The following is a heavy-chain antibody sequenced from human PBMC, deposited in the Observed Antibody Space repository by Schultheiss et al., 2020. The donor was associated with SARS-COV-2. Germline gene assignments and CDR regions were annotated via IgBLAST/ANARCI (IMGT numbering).Heavy chain of an antibody. V-gene: IGHV4-59*01. CDR3: ARERARGYYYGMDV. Sequence: SETLSLTCTVSGGSISSYYWSWIRQPPGKGLEWIGYIYHSGSTYYNPSLKSRVTISVDTSKNQFSLKLSSVTAADTAVYYCARERARGYYYGMDVWGQGTTVTVSS. CDR1: GGSISSYY. CDR2: IYHSGST. J-gene: IGHJ6*02.